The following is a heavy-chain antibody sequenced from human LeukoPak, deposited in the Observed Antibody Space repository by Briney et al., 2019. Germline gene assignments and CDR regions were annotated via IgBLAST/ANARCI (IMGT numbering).Heavy chain of an antibody. CDR2: IHYTGAT. Sequence: PSETLSLTCAVYGGSISGSYWSWIRQPPGKGLEWVGEIHYTGATSYSPSLKSRATISIDASKNQFPLKLNSVTAADTAVYYCARGNILTGYCFDYWGQGSLVTVSS. D-gene: IGHD3-9*01. J-gene: IGHJ4*02. CDR3: ARGNILTGYCFDY. V-gene: IGHV4-34*01. CDR1: GGSISGSY.